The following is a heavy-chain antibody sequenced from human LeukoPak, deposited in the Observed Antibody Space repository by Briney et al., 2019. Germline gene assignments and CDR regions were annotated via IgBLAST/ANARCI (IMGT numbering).Heavy chain of an antibody. D-gene: IGHD1-26*01. Sequence: ASETLSLTCTVSGGSISSYYWSWIRQPPGKGLEWIGEINHSGSTNYNPSLKSRVTISVDTSKNQFSLKLSSVTAADTAVYYCARDSGSYFLRWFDPWGQGTLVTVSS. CDR3: ARDSGSYFLRWFDP. CDR2: INHSGST. CDR1: GGSISSYY. V-gene: IGHV4-34*01. J-gene: IGHJ5*02.